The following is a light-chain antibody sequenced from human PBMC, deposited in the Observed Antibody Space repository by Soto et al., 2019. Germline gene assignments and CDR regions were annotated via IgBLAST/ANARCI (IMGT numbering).Light chain of an antibody. CDR1: SSDVGSYNL. CDR2: EVS. V-gene: IGLV2-23*02. CDR3: CSYGGRSTYV. J-gene: IGLJ1*01. Sequence: QSVLTQPASVSGSPGQSITISCTGTSSDVGSYNLVSWYQQHPGKAPKLMIYEVSKRPSGVSNRFSGSKSANTASLTISGLQADDEADYYCCSYGGRSTYVFGTGNKV.